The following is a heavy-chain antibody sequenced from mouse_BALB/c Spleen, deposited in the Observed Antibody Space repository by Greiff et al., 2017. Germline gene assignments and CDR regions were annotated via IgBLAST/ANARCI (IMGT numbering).Heavy chain of an antibody. CDR1: GFTFSSYG. Sequence: EVMLVESGGDLVKPGGSLKLSCAASGFTFSSYGMSWVRQTPDKRLEWVATISSGGSYTYYPDSVKGRFTISRDNAKNTLYLQMSSLKSEDTAMYYCARHGDGYFDVWGAGTTVTVSS. J-gene: IGHJ1*01. CDR2: ISSGGSYT. V-gene: IGHV5-6*01. CDR3: ARHGDGYFDV. D-gene: IGHD2-3*01.